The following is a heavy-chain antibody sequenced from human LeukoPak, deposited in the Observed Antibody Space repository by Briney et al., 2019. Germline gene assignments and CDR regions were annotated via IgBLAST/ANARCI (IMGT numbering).Heavy chain of an antibody. CDR2: ISSSSSYI. J-gene: IGHJ4*02. D-gene: IGHD4-23*01. V-gene: IGHV3-21*01. CDR1: GFTFSSYS. Sequence: GGSLRLSCAASGFTFSSYSMNWVRQAPGKGLEWVSSISSSSSYIYYADSVKGRFTISRDNAKNSLYLQMNSLRAEDTAVYYCASLPTRGNDYLGTLDYWGQGTLVTVSS. CDR3: ASLPTRGNDYLGTLDY.